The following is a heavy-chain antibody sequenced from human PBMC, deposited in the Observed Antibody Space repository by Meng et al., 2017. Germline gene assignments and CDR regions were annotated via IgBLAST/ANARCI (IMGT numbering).Heavy chain of an antibody. CDR3: ARSLSGGDTYYYGMDV. CDR1: GFTFSSYE. J-gene: IGHJ6*02. Sequence: GEFLKTSCAASGFTFSSYEMNWVRQAPGKGLEWVSYISSSGSNIYYADSVKGRFTISRDNAKNSLYLQMNSLRAEDTAVYYCARSLSGGDTYYYGMDVWGQGTTVTVSS. CDR2: ISSSGSNI. V-gene: IGHV3-48*03. D-gene: IGHD2-21*02.